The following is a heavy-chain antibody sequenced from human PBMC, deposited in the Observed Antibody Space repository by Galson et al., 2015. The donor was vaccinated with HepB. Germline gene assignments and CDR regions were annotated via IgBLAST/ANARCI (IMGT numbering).Heavy chain of an antibody. Sequence: SLRLSCAASGFTFTTSWMSWVRQAPGKGLEWVANIKEDGGEKYYVDSVEGRFTISRDNAKNSLYLQMDSLRAEDTAVYYCARARGLDSWGQGALVTVSS. D-gene: IGHD3-10*01. CDR2: IKEDGGEK. J-gene: IGHJ4*02. CDR1: GFTFTTSW. V-gene: IGHV3-7*03. CDR3: ARARGLDS.